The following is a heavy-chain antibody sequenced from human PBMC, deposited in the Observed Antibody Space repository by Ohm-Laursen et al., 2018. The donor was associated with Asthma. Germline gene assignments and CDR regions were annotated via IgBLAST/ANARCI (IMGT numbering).Heavy chain of an antibody. CDR1: GFTFSSYG. CDR2: ISYDGSNK. D-gene: IGHD3-3*01. CDR3: ARDVMEWYLPAFDF. J-gene: IGHJ4*02. V-gene: IGHV3-30*03. Sequence: SLRLSCSASGFTFSSYGMHWVRQAPGKGLEWVAVISYDGSNKYYADSVNGRFTVSRDDSKNTLYLQMNSLRPDDTAVYYCARDVMEWYLPAFDFWGQGTLVTVSS.